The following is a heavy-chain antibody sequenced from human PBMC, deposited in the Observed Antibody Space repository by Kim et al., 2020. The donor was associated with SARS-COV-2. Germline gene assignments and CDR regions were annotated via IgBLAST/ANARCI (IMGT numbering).Heavy chain of an antibody. CDR1: GFTFSSYA. CDR2: ISGSGGST. V-gene: IGHV3-23*01. Sequence: GGSLRLSCAASGFTFSSYAMSWVRQAPGKGLEWVSAISGSGGSTYYADSVKGRFTISRDNSKNTLYQQMNSLRAEDTAVYYCANNGATGPLGCMDVWGQGTTVTVSS. D-gene: IGHD1-26*01. CDR3: ANNGATGPLGCMDV. J-gene: IGHJ6*02.